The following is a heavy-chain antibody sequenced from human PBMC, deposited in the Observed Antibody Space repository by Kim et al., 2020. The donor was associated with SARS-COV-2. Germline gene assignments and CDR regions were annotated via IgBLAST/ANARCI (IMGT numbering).Heavy chain of an antibody. CDR3: ARERHSSSWYGYYFDY. D-gene: IGHD6-13*01. CDR1: GFTVSSNY. Sequence: GGSLRLSCAASGFTVSSNYMSWVRQAPGKGLEWVSVIYSGGSTYYADSVKGRFTISRDNSKNTLYLQMNSLRAEDTAVYYCARERHSSSWYGYYFDYWGQGTLVTVSS. J-gene: IGHJ4*02. CDR2: IYSGGST. V-gene: IGHV3-53*01.